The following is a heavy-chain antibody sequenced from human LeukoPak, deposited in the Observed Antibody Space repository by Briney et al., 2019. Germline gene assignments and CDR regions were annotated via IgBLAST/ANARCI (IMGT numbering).Heavy chain of an antibody. J-gene: IGHJ4*02. Sequence: TFTGYYMXXVRQAPGQGREWMGWINPNSGCTNYAQKFHGSVTMTRHTSITTAYMELSRLRSDDTAVYYCAREKGYDSSGYYEGFDYWGQGTLVTVSS. V-gene: IGHV1-2*02. D-gene: IGHD3-22*01. CDR3: AREKGYDSSGYYEGFDY. CDR1: TFTGYY. CDR2: INPNSGCT.